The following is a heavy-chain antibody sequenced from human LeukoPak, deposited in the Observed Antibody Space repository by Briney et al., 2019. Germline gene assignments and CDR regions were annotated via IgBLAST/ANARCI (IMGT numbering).Heavy chain of an antibody. CDR1: GFTFSSYA. CDR3: AKDSVGAPSWGAFDI. Sequence: GGSLRLSCAASGFTFSSYAMSWVRQAPGKGLEWVSAISGSGGSTYYADSVKGRFAISRDNSKNTLYLQMNSLRAEDTAVYYCAKDSVGAPSWGAFDIWGQGTMVTVSS. J-gene: IGHJ3*02. D-gene: IGHD1-26*01. V-gene: IGHV3-23*01. CDR2: ISGSGGST.